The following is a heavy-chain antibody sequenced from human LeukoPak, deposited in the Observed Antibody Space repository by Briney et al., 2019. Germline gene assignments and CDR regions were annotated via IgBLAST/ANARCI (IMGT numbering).Heavy chain of an antibody. Sequence: GESLKTSCKGSGYLFSTSWIAWVRQLPGKGQEWMGIVYPGDSSARYSPSFQGQVTMSADTSINTAYLQWNSLKASDTAMYYCARKSYYDSFQHAFDIWGQGTMVTVSS. V-gene: IGHV5-51*01. D-gene: IGHD3-22*01. CDR2: VYPGDSSA. J-gene: IGHJ3*02. CDR1: GYLFSTSW. CDR3: ARKSYYDSFQHAFDI.